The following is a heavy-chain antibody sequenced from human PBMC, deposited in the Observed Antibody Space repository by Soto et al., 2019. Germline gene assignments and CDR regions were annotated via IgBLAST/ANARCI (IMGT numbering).Heavy chain of an antibody. D-gene: IGHD2-21*02. CDR3: AKDPPPPYCGGDCYSGY. Sequence: GGSLRLSCAASGFTFSSYAMSWVRQAPGKGLEWASAISGSGGSTYYADSVKGRFTISRDNSQNTLYLQMNSLRAEDTAVYYCAKDPPPPYCGGDCYSGYWGQGTLVTVSS. V-gene: IGHV3-23*01. J-gene: IGHJ4*02. CDR1: GFTFSSYA. CDR2: ISGSGGST.